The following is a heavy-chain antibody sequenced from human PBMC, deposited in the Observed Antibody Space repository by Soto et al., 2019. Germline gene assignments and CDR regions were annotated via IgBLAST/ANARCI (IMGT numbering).Heavy chain of an antibody. CDR1: GGTFSSYA. V-gene: IGHV1-69*01. Sequence: QVQLVQSGAEVKKPGSSVKVSCKASGGTFSSYAISWVRQAPGQGLEWMGGIIPIFGTANYAQKFQGRVTITAGESTSTAYMELSSLRSEDTAVYYCARRTYYYDSSGYYPLDYWGQGTLVTVSS. CDR2: IIPIFGTA. CDR3: ARRTYYYDSSGYYPLDY. D-gene: IGHD3-22*01. J-gene: IGHJ4*02.